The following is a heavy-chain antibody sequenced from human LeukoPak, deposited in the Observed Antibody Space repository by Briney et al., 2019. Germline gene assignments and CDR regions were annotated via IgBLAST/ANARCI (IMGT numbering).Heavy chain of an antibody. Sequence: ASVKVSCKASGYTFTGYYMHWVRQAPGQGLEWMGWINPNSGGTNYAQKFQGRVTMTRDTSISTAYMELSRLRSDDTAVYYCARGHSPYSGSYGLWDQGTLVTVSS. J-gene: IGHJ4*02. CDR2: INPNSGGT. CDR3: ARGHSPYSGSYGL. D-gene: IGHD1-26*01. CDR1: GYTFTGYY. V-gene: IGHV1-2*02.